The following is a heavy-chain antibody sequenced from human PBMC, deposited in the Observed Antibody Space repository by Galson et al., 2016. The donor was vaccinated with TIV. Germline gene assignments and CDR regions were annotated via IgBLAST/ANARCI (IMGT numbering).Heavy chain of an antibody. J-gene: IGHJ4*02. Sequence: SLRLSCAASGFSFSASRMNWVRQAPGEGLEVVAKIKGDGSETDYVDSVKGRFIVSRDNAKNSVFLQMNSLRAVYTDVYYCAKDGYWSFDSWGQGTLVTVSS. CDR3: AKDGYWSFDS. V-gene: IGHV3-7*03. CDR1: GFSFSASR. CDR2: IKGDGSET. D-gene: IGHD2-8*02.